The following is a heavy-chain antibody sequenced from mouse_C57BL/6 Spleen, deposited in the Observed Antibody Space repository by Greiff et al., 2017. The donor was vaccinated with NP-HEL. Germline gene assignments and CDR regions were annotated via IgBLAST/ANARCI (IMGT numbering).Heavy chain of an antibody. Sequence: VQLQQSGAELVKPGASVKISCKASGYAFSSYWMNWVKQRPGKGLEWIGQIYTGDGDTNYNGKFKGKATLTADKSSSTAYMQLSSLTSADSAVYFCARTAQAYYFDYWGQGTTLTVSS. CDR2: IYTGDGDT. V-gene: IGHV1-80*01. CDR3: ARTAQAYYFDY. CDR1: GYAFSSYW. D-gene: IGHD3-2*02. J-gene: IGHJ2*01.